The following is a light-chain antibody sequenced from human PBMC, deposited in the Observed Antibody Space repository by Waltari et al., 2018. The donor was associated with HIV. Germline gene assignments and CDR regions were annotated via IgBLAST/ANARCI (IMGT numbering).Light chain of an antibody. V-gene: IGLV2-14*01. CDR1: VRDVGFYNF. CDR3: ASYTADDTIL. Sequence: SDLTQPASLSGFLGQSITISCTGGVRDVGFYNFISWYQQQPGQGPKLFLYEVYTRASGIPGRCSGSKSGNTASLTISGLQIEDEGLYFCASYTADDTILFGGGTTVTVL. J-gene: IGLJ2*01. CDR2: EVY.